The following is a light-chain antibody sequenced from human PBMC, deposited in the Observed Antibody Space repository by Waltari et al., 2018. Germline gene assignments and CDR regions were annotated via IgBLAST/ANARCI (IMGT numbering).Light chain of an antibody. CDR3: ATWDDSLSGVV. V-gene: IGLV1-47*01. CDR2: RNH. Sequence: QSVLTQPPSAPGTPGQRVTLSCSGSIPNIGSNYVYWYHPLPVPPPNPVIYRNHLHPSGVPDRFSGSKSGTSASLAVSGLRSEDEADYYCATWDDSLSGVVFGGGTKLTVL. J-gene: IGLJ2*01. CDR1: IPNIGSNY.